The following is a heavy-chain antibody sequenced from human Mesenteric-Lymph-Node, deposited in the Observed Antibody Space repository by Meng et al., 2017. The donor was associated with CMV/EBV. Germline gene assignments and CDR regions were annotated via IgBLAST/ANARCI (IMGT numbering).Heavy chain of an antibody. D-gene: IGHD3-10*01. CDR2: INHSGST. Sequence: CAVYGGSFSGYYWSWIRQPPGKGLEWIGEINHSGSTNYNPSLKSRVTISVDTSKNQFSLKLSSVTAADTAVYYCARGRGMVRGVITYWGQGTLVTV. CDR3: ARGRGMVRGVITY. V-gene: IGHV4-34*01. CDR1: GGSFSGYY. J-gene: IGHJ4*02.